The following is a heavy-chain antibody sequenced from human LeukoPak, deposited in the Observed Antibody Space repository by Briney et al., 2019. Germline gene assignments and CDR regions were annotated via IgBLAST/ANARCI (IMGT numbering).Heavy chain of an antibody. CDR3: ASPSSGYRYYFDY. CDR1: GYTFTIYG. Sequence: ASVKVSCKASGYTFTIYGISWVRQAPGQGLEWMGWISAYNGNTNYAQKLQGRVTMTTDTSTSTAYMGLRSLRSDDTAVYYCASPSSGYRYYFDYWGQGTLVTVSS. V-gene: IGHV1-18*01. CDR2: ISAYNGNT. J-gene: IGHJ4*02. D-gene: IGHD3-22*01.